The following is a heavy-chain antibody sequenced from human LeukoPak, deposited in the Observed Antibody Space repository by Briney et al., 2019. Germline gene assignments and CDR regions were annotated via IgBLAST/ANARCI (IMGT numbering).Heavy chain of an antibody. V-gene: IGHV4-59*01. Sequence: SETLSLTCTVSGGSISSYYWSWIRQPPGKGLEWIGYIYYSGSTNYNPSLKSRVTISVDTSKNQFSLKLSSVTAADTAVYYCARDRVRGSGWPSYYYYMDVWGKGTTVTISS. CDR1: GGSISSYY. J-gene: IGHJ6*03. CDR3: ARDRVRGSGWPSYYYYMDV. CDR2: IYYSGST. D-gene: IGHD6-19*01.